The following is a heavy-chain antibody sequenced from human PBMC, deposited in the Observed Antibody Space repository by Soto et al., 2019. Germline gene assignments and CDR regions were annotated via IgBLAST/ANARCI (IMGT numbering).Heavy chain of an antibody. J-gene: IGHJ5*02. Sequence: SGPTLVNPTQTLTLTFTFSAFSLSTSGVGVGWIRQPPGKALEWLAHIFSNDEKSYSTSLKXXLTISEDTSKSKVVLTMTNMDPVDTATYYCARTGPRGGYGSEHPFDPWGQGTLVTVYS. CDR1: AFSLSTSGVG. V-gene: IGHV2-26*01. D-gene: IGHD3-10*01. CDR3: ARTGPRGGYGSEHPFDP. CDR2: IFSNDEK.